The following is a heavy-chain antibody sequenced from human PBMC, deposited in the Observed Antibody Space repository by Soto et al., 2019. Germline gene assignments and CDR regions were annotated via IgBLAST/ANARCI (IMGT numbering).Heavy chain of an antibody. CDR3: ARDRDTIFGVDF. CDR2: ISYDGSNK. CDR1: GFTFSSYA. V-gene: IGHV3-30-3*01. J-gene: IGHJ4*02. D-gene: IGHD3-3*01. Sequence: PGGSLRLSCAGSGFTFSSYAMHWVRQAPGKGLEWVAVISYDGSNKYYADSVKGRFTISRDNSKNTLYLQMNSLRAEDTAVYYCARDRDTIFGVDFWGQGTLVTVSS.